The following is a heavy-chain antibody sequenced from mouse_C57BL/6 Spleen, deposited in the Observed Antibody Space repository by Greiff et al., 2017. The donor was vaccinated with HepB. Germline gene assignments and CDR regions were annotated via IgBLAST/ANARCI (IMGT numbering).Heavy chain of an antibody. CDR3: ARMNGYYPYYFGC. Sequence: QVQLQQPGAELVMPGASVKLSCKASGYTFPSYWMHWVKQRPGQGLEWIGEIDPSDSYTNYNQKFKGKSTLTVDKSSSTAYMQLSSLTSEDSAVYYCARMNGYYPYYFGCWGQGATLTVAS. CDR2: IDPSDSYT. D-gene: IGHD2-3*01. V-gene: IGHV1-69*01. CDR1: GYTFPSYW. J-gene: IGHJ2*01.